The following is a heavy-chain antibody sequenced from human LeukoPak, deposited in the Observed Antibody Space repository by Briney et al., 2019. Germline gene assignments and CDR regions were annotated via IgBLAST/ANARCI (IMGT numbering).Heavy chain of an antibody. CDR1: VFAFSRPW. J-gene: IGHJ6*02. CDR2: ITKNATAK. V-gene: IGHV3-7*03. Sequence: GGSLRLSCAASVFAFSRPWMRWVSQASGKGLEWVANITKNATAKYHVDFVKGRHHISRYNAKNSLYVQMGNLRAEDTAVYFCARGCGLDVWGQGATVTVSS. CDR3: ARGCGLDV. D-gene: IGHD2-8*01.